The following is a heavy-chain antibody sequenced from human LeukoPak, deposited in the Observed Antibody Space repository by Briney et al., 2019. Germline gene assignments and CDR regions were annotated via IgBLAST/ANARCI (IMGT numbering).Heavy chain of an antibody. Sequence: PSETLSLTCKVSGGSMSSRSYYWGWIRQPPGKGLEWIGSISYGGITYYNPSLKSRVTMSVDTPKNQFSLIVRSLTAADTAVYYCARDNYFGSGAEMDDGFDIWGRGTMVTVSS. CDR2: ISYGGIT. CDR3: ARDNYFGSGAEMDDGFDI. CDR1: GGSMSSRSYY. V-gene: IGHV4-39*07. D-gene: IGHD3-10*01. J-gene: IGHJ3*02.